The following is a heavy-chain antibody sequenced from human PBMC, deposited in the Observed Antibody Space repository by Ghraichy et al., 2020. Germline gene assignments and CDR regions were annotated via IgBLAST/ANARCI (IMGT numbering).Heavy chain of an antibody. V-gene: IGHV3-7*01. J-gene: IGHJ6*02. CDR3: ARGAARPSPYYYYGMDV. Sequence: GGSLRLSCAASGFTFSSYWMSWVRQAPGKGLEWVANIKQDGSEKYYVDSVKGRFTISRDNAKNSLYLQMNSLRAEDTAVYYCARGAARPSPYYYYGMDVWGQGTTVTVSS. CDR2: IKQDGSEK. CDR1: GFTFSSYW. D-gene: IGHD6-6*01.